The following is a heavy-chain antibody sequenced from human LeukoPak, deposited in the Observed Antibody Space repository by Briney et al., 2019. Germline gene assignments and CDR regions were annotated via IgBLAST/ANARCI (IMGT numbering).Heavy chain of an antibody. J-gene: IGHJ4*02. D-gene: IGHD2-21*02. CDR2: ISSSGGST. V-gene: IGHV3-64D*06. CDR1: GCTFSSYA. Sequence: GGSLRLSCSASGCTFSSYAMHWVRQAPGKGLEYVSTISSSGGSTYYADSVKGRFTISRDNSKNTLYLQMSSLRAEDTAVYYCVKRPYCGGDCYYFDYWGQGTLVTVSS. CDR3: VKRPYCGGDCYYFDY.